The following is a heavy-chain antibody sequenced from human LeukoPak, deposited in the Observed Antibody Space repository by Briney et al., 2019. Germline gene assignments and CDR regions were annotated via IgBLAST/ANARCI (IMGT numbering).Heavy chain of an antibody. CDR2: IRSSINYI. CDR1: GFTLSTSF. CDR3: ATLTVGRATIFDY. D-gene: IGHD5-24*01. V-gene: IGHV3-21*01. J-gene: IGHJ4*02. Sequence: GGSLRLSWAFPGFTLSTSFINSVRQGAGKGSQWASSIRSSINYIYYTDSAKGRITNIMDDAKTSQYLQMDSLRGEDTAVYYCATLTVGRATIFDYWGQGALVTVSS.